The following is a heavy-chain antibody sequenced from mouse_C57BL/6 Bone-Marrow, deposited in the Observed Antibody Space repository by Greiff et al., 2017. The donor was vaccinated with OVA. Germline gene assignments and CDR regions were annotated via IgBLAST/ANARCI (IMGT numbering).Heavy chain of an antibody. CDR3: ANHYYGSSSFAY. V-gene: IGHV1-81*01. J-gene: IGHJ3*01. D-gene: IGHD1-1*01. CDR1: GYTFTSYG. Sequence: VQLQQSGAELARPGASVKLSCKASGYTFTSYGISWVKQRTGQGLEWIGEIYPRSGNTYYNEKFKGKATLTADKSSSTAYMELRSLTSEDSAVYVCANHYYGSSSFAYWGQGTLVTVSA. CDR2: IYPRSGNT.